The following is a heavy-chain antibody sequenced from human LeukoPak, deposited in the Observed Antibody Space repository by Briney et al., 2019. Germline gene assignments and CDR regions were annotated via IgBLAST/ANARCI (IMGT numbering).Heavy chain of an antibody. J-gene: IGHJ4*02. CDR2: ISAYNGNT. V-gene: IGHV1-18*01. CDR1: GYTFTSYG. D-gene: IGHD5-18*01. CDR3: ARASADTPRARFDY. Sequence: GASVKVSRKASGYTFTSYGISWVRQAPGQGLEWMGWISAYNGNTNYAQKLQGRVTMTTDTSTSTAYMELRSLRSDDTAVYYCARASADTPRARFDYWGQGTLVTVSS.